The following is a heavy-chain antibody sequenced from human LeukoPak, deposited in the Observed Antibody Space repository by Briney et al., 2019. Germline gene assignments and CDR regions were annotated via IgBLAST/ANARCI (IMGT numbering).Heavy chain of an antibody. V-gene: IGHV4-59*12. CDR3: ARGWGHFWSGYYTRWFDP. D-gene: IGHD3-3*02. Sequence: SETLSLTCPVSGGSISTFYWSWVRQPPGKGLGWVGYIYHSGSTKYNPSLRSRVTISVDTSQNQFSLKLSSVTAADTAVYYCARGWGHFWSGYYTRWFDPWGQGTLVTVSS. CDR2: IYHSGST. J-gene: IGHJ5*02. CDR1: GGSISTFY.